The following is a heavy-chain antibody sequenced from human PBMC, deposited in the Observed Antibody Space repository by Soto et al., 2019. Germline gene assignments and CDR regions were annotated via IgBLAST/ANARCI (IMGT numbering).Heavy chain of an antibody. Sequence: SETLSLTCTVSGGSISRGGYYWSWIRQHPGKGLEWIGYIYYSGSTYYNPSLKSRVTISVDTSKNQFSLNLSSVTAADTAVYYCAREGVRGYSHFDYWGQGTQVTGSS. V-gene: IGHV4-31*03. D-gene: IGHD5-18*01. CDR3: AREGVRGYSHFDY. J-gene: IGHJ4*02. CDR2: IYYSGST. CDR1: GGSISRGGYY.